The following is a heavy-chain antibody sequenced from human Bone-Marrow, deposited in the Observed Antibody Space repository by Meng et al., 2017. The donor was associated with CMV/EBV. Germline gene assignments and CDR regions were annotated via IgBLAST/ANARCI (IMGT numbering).Heavy chain of an antibody. Sequence: SETLSLTCTVSGGSISSYYWNWIRQPPGKGLEWIGYIYYSGITHHNPPVRSRVTISVDTSKTQFSLKLSSLTAADTAGYYCARGGASSSSPLYDMDVWGPGTTVTVSS. CDR3: ARGGASSSSPLYDMDV. D-gene: IGHD6-6*01. J-gene: IGHJ6*02. CDR2: IYYSGIT. V-gene: IGHV4-59*12. CDR1: GGSISSYY.